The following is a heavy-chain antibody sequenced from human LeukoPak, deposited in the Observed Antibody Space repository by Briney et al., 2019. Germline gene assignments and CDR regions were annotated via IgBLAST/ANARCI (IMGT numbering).Heavy chain of an antibody. Sequence: PGGSLRLSCAASGFIFSDYYMSWIRQAPGKGLEWVSYISSSGSTIYYADSVKGRFTISRDNSKNTLYLQMNSLRAEDRAVYYCAKAASTLRYFDWLLSSYYFDYWGQGTLVTVSS. V-gene: IGHV3-11*01. CDR2: ISSSGSTI. D-gene: IGHD3-9*01. J-gene: IGHJ4*02. CDR1: GFIFSDYY. CDR3: AKAASTLRYFDWLLSSYYFDY.